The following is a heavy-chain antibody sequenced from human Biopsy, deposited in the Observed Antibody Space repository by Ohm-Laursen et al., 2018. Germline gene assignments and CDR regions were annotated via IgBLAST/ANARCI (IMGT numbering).Heavy chain of an antibody. V-gene: IGHV4-39*01. CDR2: IYNTETT. CDR1: GGSISSSTTYY. Sequence: SETLSLTWAVSGGSISSSTTYYWAWLRQPPGKGLEWIGSIYNTETTFYTPSLKSRVTISVDTSTNLFSLKVSSLTAAETALYFCARHPTGFWFDPWGHGTLVTVSS. CDR3: ARHPTGFWFDP. J-gene: IGHJ5*02.